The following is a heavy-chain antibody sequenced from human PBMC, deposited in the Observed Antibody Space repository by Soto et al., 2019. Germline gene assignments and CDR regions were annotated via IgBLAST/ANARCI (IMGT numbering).Heavy chain of an antibody. CDR2: ISSSSSYI. CDR1: GFTFSIYS. J-gene: IGHJ4*02. Sequence: PGGSLLLSCASSGFTFSIYSMNWVRRAPGKGLEWVSSISSSSSYIYYADSVKGRFTISRDNAKNSLYLQMNSLRAEDTAVYYCARDLGIAAAGFDYWDREPWSPSPQ. V-gene: IGHV3-21*01. CDR3: ARDLGIAAAGFDY. D-gene: IGHD6-13*01.